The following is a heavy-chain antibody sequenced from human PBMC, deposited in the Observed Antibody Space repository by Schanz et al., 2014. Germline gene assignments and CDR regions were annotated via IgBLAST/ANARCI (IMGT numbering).Heavy chain of an antibody. CDR1: GFRFDDYA. D-gene: IGHD2-2*01. Sequence: EVQLVESGGGLVQPGRSLRLSCVASGFRFDDYAMPWVRQAPGRGLEWVSGMSWNAGSLGYGDSVKGRFTISRDNAKNSLYLQMNSLRAEDTALYYCARDTAQSCIGPSCFEYFQHWGQGALVTVSS. CDR2: MSWNAGSL. V-gene: IGHV3-9*01. CDR3: ARDTAQSCIGPSCFEYFQH. J-gene: IGHJ1*01.